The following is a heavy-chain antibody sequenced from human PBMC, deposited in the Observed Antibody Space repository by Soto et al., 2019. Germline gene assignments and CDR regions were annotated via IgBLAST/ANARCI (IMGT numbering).Heavy chain of an antibody. D-gene: IGHD6-13*01. J-gene: IGHJ5*02. CDR3: ARDFREVAAAGTRNWFDP. Sequence: SETLSLTCAFYGGSFSGYYWSLIRQPPGKGLEWIGEINHSGSTNYNPSLKSRVTISVDTSKNQFSLKLSSVTAADTAVYYCARDFREVAAAGTRNWFDPWGQGTLVTVSS. CDR2: INHSGST. CDR1: GGSFSGYY. V-gene: IGHV4-34*01.